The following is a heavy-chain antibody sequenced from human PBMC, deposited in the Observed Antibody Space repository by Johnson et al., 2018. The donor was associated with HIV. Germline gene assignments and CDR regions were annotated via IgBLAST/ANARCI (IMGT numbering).Heavy chain of an antibody. Sequence: QVQLVESGGGVVQPGGSLRLSCAASGFTFSSYGMHWVRQAPGKGLEWVAVISYDGSNKYYADSVKGRFTISRDNSKNTLFLQMGSLRAEDTAVYYCAKVAVATAAGGVALDIWGPGTMVTVS. CDR2: ISYDGSNK. V-gene: IGHV3-30*18. CDR1: GFTFSSYG. CDR3: AKVAVATAAGGVALDI. D-gene: IGHD6-13*01. J-gene: IGHJ3*02.